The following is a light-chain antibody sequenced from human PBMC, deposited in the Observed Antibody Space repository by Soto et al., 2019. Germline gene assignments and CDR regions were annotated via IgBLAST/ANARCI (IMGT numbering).Light chain of an antibody. CDR1: SSDVGGYNY. V-gene: IGLV2-14*01. Sequence: QSALTQPASVSGSPGQSSTISYTGTSSDVGGYNYVSWYQQNPGKAPKLMIYDVSNRPSGVSSRFSGSKSGNTASLSISGLQPEDEADYYCSSYTISSTVVFGGGTKLTVL. CDR3: SSYTISSTVV. J-gene: IGLJ2*01. CDR2: DVS.